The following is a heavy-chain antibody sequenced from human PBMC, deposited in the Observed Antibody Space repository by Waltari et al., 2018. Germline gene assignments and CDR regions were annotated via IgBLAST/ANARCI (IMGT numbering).Heavy chain of an antibody. CDR3: AREGSSRTLGAFDI. Sequence: QLQLQESGPGLVTPSETLPLTCTVSGGSITSRSYYWGWIRQPPGKGLEWIGSIYYSGSTYYNPSLKSRVTISVDTSKNQFSLKLSSVTAADTAVYYCAREGSSRTLGAFDIWGQGTMVTVSS. V-gene: IGHV4-39*07. D-gene: IGHD6-13*01. CDR2: IYYSGST. CDR1: GGSITSRSYY. J-gene: IGHJ3*02.